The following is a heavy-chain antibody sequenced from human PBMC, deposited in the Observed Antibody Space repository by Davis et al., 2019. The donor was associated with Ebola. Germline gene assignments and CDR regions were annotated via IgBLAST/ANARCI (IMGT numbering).Heavy chain of an antibody. CDR3: ARDRGSGWYMDY. CDR1: GGTFSSYA. D-gene: IGHD6-19*01. CDR2: IIPIFGTA. Sequence: SVKVSCKASGGTFSSYAISWVRQAPGQGLEWMGGIIPIFGTANYAQKFQGRVTITADESTSTAYMELSSLRSEDTAVYYCARDRGSGWYMDYWGQGTLVTVSS. V-gene: IGHV1-69*13. J-gene: IGHJ4*02.